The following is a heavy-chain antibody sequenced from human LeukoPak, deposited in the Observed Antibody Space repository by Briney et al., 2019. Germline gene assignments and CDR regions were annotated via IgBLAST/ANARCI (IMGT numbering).Heavy chain of an antibody. Sequence: ASVKVSCKASGYTFTSYDIDWVRQATGQGLEWMGWMNPNSGNTGYAQKFQGRVTMTRNTSISTAYMGLSSLRSEDTAVYYCARRSQAGGTGIGYWGQGTLVTVSS. V-gene: IGHV1-8*01. D-gene: IGHD6-19*01. CDR3: ARRSQAGGTGIGY. CDR1: GYTFTSYD. J-gene: IGHJ4*02. CDR2: MNPNSGNT.